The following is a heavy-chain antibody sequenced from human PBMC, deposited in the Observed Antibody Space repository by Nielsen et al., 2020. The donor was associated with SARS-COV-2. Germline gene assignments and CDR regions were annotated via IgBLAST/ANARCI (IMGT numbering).Heavy chain of an antibody. CDR1: GGSFSGYY. CDR2: INHSGST. Sequence: SETLSLTCTVSGGSFSGYYWSWIRQPPGKGLEWIGEINHSGSTNYNPSLKSRVTISVDTSKNQFSLKLSSVTAADTAVYYCAREGGYGSRLGYFDYWGQGTLVTVSS. D-gene: IGHD5-18*01. V-gene: IGHV4-34*01. J-gene: IGHJ4*02. CDR3: AREGGYGSRLGYFDY.